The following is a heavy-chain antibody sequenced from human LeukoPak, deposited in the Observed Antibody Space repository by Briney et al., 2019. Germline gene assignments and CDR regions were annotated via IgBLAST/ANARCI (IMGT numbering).Heavy chain of an antibody. CDR2: ISERGGST. D-gene: IGHD3-10*01. V-gene: IGHV3-23*01. CDR3: AKRGVVIRGILVIGYHQEAYHYDF. Sequence: GGSLRLSCVVSGISLTNYGMTWVRQGPGKGLEWVSYISERGGSTTYADSVKGRFTISRDTSLNTLYLQMNNLRAEDTAVYFCAKRGVVIRGILVIGYHQEAYHYDFWGQRVLVTVSS. CDR1: GISLTNYG. J-gene: IGHJ4*02.